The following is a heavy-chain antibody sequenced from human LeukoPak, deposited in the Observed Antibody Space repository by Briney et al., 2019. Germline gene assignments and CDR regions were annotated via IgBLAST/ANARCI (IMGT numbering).Heavy chain of an antibody. CDR3: ASRRAVAGRGDYFDY. CDR2: IILSGTT. J-gene: IGHJ4*02. CDR1: GGSISSYY. D-gene: IGHD6-19*01. Sequence: SETLSLTCTVSGGSISSYYWSWIRQPPGQGLEWIGEIILSGTTNYNPSLKSRVTISVDTSKNQFSLKLSSVTAADTAVYYCASRRAVAGRGDYFDYWGQGTLVTVSS. V-gene: IGHV4-34*12.